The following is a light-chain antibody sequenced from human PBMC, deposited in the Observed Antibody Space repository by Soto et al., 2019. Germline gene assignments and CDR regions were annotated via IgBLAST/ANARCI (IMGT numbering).Light chain of an antibody. Sequence: QSVLTQPPSASGSPGQSVTISCTGTTSDVGDYNYVSWYQRHPGKAPKLMIYEVSKRPSGVPDRFSGSKSGYTASLTISGLQAEDEGDYYCSSYAGSNNFVVFGGGTKLTVL. V-gene: IGLV2-8*01. CDR2: EVS. CDR3: SSYAGSNNFVV. CDR1: TSDVGDYNY. J-gene: IGLJ2*01.